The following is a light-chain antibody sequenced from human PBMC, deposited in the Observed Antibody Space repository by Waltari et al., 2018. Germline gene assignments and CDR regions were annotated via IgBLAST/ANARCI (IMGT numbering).Light chain of an antibody. V-gene: IGKV4-1*01. CDR2: WAS. J-gene: IGKJ1*01. CDR1: QSVLSSSNNKNF. CDR3: QQYYITPPT. Sequence: DIVMTQSPDSLTVSLGERATVNCKSSQSVLSSSNNKNFLAWYQKKPGQPPKLLIYWASTRGSGVPDRFSGSGSGTDFTFTISSLQAEDVAVYYCQQYYITPPTFGQGTKVEIK.